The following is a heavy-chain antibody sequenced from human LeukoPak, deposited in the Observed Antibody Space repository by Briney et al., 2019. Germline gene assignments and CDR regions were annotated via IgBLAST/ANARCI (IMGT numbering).Heavy chain of an antibody. D-gene: IGHD1-26*01. J-gene: IGHJ4*02. CDR2: IYYSGST. CDR1: GGSISSSSYY. CDR3: ATRGRSELQQSFDY. V-gene: IGHV4-39*01. Sequence: PSETLSLTCTVSGGSISSSSYYWVWIRQPPGKGLEWIGSIYYSGSTYYNPSPKTRVTISVDTSRNQFSLKLSSVTAAETAVYYCATRGRSELQQSFDYWGQGTLVTVSS.